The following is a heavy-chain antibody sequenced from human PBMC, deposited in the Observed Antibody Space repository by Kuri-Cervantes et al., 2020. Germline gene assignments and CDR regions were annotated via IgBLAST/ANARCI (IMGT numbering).Heavy chain of an antibody. J-gene: IGHJ6*03. Sequence: GGSLRLSCAASGFTFDDYAMHWVRQAPGKGLEWVSGISWNSGSIGYADSVKGRFTISRDNAKNSLYLQMNSLRAEDTAVYYCARARGGNWNYVTRYYYMDVWGKGTTVTVSS. D-gene: IGHD1-7*01. CDR1: GFTFDDYA. CDR2: ISWNSGSI. V-gene: IGHV3-9*01. CDR3: ARARGGNWNYVTRYYYMDV.